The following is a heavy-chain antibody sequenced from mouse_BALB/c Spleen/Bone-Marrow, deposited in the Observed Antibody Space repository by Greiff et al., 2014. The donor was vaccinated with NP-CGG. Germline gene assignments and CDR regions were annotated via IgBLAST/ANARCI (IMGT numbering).Heavy chain of an antibody. CDR2: ISSGSSTI. D-gene: IGHD3-3*01. Sequence: DVHLVESGGGLVQPGGSRKLSCAAPGFTFSSFGMHWVRQAPEKGLEWVAYISSGSSTIYYADTMKGRFTISRDNPKNTLFLQMTSLRSEDTAMYYCTRSGTLGAMDYWGQGTSVTVSS. V-gene: IGHV5-17*02. CDR3: TRSGTLGAMDY. CDR1: GFTFSSFG. J-gene: IGHJ4*01.